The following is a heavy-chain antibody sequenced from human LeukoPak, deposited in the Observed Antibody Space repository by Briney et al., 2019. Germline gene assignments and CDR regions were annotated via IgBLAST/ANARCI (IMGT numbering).Heavy chain of an antibody. V-gene: IGHV3-7*01. Sequence: PGGSLRLSCAASGFTFSSYWMSWVRQAPGKGLEWVANIKQDGSEKYYVDSVKGRFTISRDNAKNSLYLQMNSLRAEDTAVYYCARDKYYYDSRMDYWGQGTLVTVSS. CDR3: ARDKYYYDSRMDY. J-gene: IGHJ4*02. CDR1: GFTFSSYW. CDR2: IKQDGSEK. D-gene: IGHD3-22*01.